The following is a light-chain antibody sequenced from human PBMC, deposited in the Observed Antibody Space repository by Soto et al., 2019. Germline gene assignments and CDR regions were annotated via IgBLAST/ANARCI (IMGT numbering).Light chain of an antibody. CDR1: QSVSSSY. V-gene: IGKV3-20*01. CDR2: GAS. CDR3: QHYGTSSYT. J-gene: IGKJ2*01. Sequence: EIVLTQSPDTLSLSPGETATLSCRTSQSVSSSYLAWYQLTPGQAPRLLIYGASSRATGIPDRFSGSGSGTDFTLTISRLEPEDFAVYYCQHYGTSSYTFGQGTKVEI.